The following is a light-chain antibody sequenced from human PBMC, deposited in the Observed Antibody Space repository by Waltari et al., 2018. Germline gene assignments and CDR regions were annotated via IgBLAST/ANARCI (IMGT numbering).Light chain of an antibody. CDR3: QQYGTSPWT. J-gene: IGKJ1*01. Sequence: EMVLTQSPVTLSLSPGERATLPCRASQSLRSGHLAWFQQNPGQAPRLLSYGSSNRSTDIPDRFTGSGCGADFALTIGRLEPEDFAVYYCQQYGTSPWTFGQGTNVEI. CDR2: GSS. V-gene: IGKV3-20*01. CDR1: QSLRSGH.